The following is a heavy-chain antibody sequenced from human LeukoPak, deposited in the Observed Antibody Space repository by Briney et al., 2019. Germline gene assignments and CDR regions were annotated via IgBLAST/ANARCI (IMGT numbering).Heavy chain of an antibody. D-gene: IGHD3-22*01. J-gene: IGHJ4*02. CDR3: ARVPVAPNYDSPHLDY. V-gene: IGHV5-51*01. Sequence: GESLKISCKGSGYSFTSYWISWVRQMPGKGLEWMGIIYPGDSGTRYSPSFQGQVTISADKSISTAYLQWSSLKASDTAMYYCARVPVAPNYDSPHLDYWGQGTLVTVSS. CDR1: GYSFTSYW. CDR2: IYPGDSGT.